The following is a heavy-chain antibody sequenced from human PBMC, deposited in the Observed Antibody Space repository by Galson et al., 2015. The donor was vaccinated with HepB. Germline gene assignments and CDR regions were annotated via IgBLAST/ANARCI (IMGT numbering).Heavy chain of an antibody. V-gene: IGHV3-30*04. CDR3: ARGITMVRGVKEVY. CDR1: GFTFSSYA. CDR2: IPYDGSNK. D-gene: IGHD3-10*01. Sequence: SLRLSCAASGFTFSSYAMHWVRQAPGKGLEWVAVIPYDGSNKYYADSVKGRFTISRDNSKNTLYLQMNSLRAEDTAVYYCARGITMVRGVKEVYWGQGTLVTVSS. J-gene: IGHJ4*02.